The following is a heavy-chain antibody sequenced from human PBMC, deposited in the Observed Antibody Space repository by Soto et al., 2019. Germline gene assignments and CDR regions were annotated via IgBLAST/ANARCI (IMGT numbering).Heavy chain of an antibody. CDR2: ISGSGDRT. D-gene: IGHD6-6*01. Sequence: EVQLLESGGGLVQPGGSLRLSCAASGFTFSTYAMNWVRQAPGKGLEWVSAISGSGDRTYYADSVRGRFTISKDSSKNTLYLKMNSLRAEDTAVYYCAKDGAYSSSSLYYFDYWGQGTLVTVSS. CDR3: AKDGAYSSSSLYYFDY. CDR1: GFTFSTYA. J-gene: IGHJ4*02. V-gene: IGHV3-23*01.